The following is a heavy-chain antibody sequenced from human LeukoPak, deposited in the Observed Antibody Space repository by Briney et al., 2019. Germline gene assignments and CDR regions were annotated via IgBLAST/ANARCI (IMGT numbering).Heavy chain of an antibody. CDR1: GGSISSGGYY. Sequence: SQTLSLTCTVSGGSISSGGYYWSWIRQHPGKGLEWIGYIYYSGSTYYNPSLKSRVTISVDTSKNQFSLKLSSVTAADTAVCYCARSISAAGTFFDYWGQGTLVTVSS. D-gene: IGHD6-13*01. CDR2: IYYSGST. V-gene: IGHV4-31*03. J-gene: IGHJ4*02. CDR3: ARSISAAGTFFDY.